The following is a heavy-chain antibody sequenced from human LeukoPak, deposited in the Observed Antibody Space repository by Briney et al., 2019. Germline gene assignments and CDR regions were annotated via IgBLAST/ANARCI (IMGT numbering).Heavy chain of an antibody. J-gene: IGHJ6*02. CDR1: GFTVSAYA. CDR3: ARKKRVDTDSIMVYYYYAMDV. D-gene: IGHD5-18*01. CDR2: IWYDGSNK. V-gene: IGHV3-33*07. Sequence: GGSLRLSCAASGFTVSAYAMAWVRQAPGKGLEWVAVIWYDGSNKYYADSVKGRFTISRDNSKKTLYLQMNSLRAEDTAVYYCARKKRVDTDSIMVYYYYAMDVWGQGTTVTVSS.